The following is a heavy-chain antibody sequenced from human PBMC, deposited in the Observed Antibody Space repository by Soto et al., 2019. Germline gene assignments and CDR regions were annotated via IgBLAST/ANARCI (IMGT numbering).Heavy chain of an antibody. Sequence: PXGSLRLSCSASQVKLSGSAIHWVRQASRKGLEWVGRIRSRANNYATSSGESVGGRFTFFRYDLKNMAYRQMNTLKTEDTAIYYCVRGQQAAIADYCCNGLEVWGKGTSVTVAS. CDR3: VRGQQAAIADYCCNGLEV. CDR2: IRSRANNYAT. CDR1: QVKLSGSA. V-gene: IGHV3-73*01. J-gene: IGHJ6*04. D-gene: IGHD3-10*01.